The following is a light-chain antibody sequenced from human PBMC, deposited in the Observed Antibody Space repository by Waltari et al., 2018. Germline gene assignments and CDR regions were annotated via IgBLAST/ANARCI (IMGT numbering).Light chain of an antibody. Sequence: NFMLTQPHSVSESPGTPLTISCPRRSGSIASNYVQWYQRRPGSVPTTVIYEDNQRPSGVPDRFSGSIDSSSNTASLTISGLQTEDEDDYYCQSHDANHYVVFGGGTKVTVL. CDR3: QSHDANHYVV. J-gene: IGLJ2*01. CDR1: SGSIASNY. CDR2: EDN. V-gene: IGLV6-57*03.